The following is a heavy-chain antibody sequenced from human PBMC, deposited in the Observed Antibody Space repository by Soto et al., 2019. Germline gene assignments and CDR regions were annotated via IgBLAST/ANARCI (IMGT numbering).Heavy chain of an antibody. V-gene: IGHV3-23*01. CDR3: AKDKSAWGFFDC. CDR2: ISGSGGTI. D-gene: IGHD7-27*01. CDR1: GFTFKTYA. J-gene: IGHJ4*02. Sequence: VQLLESGGGLVQPGGSLRLSCATFGFTFKTYAMTWVRQAPGKGLEWVAVISGSGGTIYYADSVKGRFTISRDNSKDTVYLQMNSLRADDTALYYCAKDKSAWGFFDCWGQGTQVTVSP.